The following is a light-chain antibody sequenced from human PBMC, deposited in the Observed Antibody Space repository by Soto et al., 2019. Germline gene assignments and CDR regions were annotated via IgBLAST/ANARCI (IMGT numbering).Light chain of an antibody. V-gene: IGLV2-14*01. Sequence: QSVLTQPASVSGSPGQSITISCTGTSSDVGASNYVSWYQQHPAKAPKLIISDVNYRPSGVSNRFSGSKSGNTASLTISGLQVEDEAEYYCSSYTSSSTYVFGTGTKVTVL. CDR1: SSDVGASNY. CDR3: SSYTSSSTYV. J-gene: IGLJ1*01. CDR2: DVN.